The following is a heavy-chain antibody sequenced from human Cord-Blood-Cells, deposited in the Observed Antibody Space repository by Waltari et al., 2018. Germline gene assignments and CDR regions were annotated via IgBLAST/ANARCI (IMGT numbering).Heavy chain of an antibody. CDR1: GGSFSGYY. CDR2: INHSGST. J-gene: IGHJ3*02. Sequence: QVQLPQWGAGLLKPSETLSLTCAVSGGSFSGYYWGWIRQPPGKGLEWIGEINHSGSTNYNPSLKSRVTISVDTSKNQFSLKLSSVTAADTAVYYCAREVVVAATPGGAFDIWGQGTMVTVSS. CDR3: AREVVVAATPGGAFDI. V-gene: IGHV4-34*01. D-gene: IGHD2-15*01.